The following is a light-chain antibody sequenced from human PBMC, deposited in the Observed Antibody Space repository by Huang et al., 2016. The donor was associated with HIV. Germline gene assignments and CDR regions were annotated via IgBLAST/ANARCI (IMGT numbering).Light chain of an antibody. V-gene: IGKV1-16*02. CDR1: PGISNY. CDR3: QQYNNYPLT. CDR2: AAS. Sequence: DIQMTQSPSSLSASVGDRVTITCRASPGISNYLAWFQQKPGEAPKSLIYAASSLQSGVPSKFSGSGSGTDFTLTISSLQPEDFATYYCQQYNNYPLTFGGGTKVEIK. J-gene: IGKJ4*01.